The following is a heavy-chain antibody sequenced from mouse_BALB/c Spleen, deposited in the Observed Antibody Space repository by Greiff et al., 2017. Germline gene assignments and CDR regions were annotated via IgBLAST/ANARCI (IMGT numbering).Heavy chain of an antibody. J-gene: IGHJ1*01. CDR3: AREGGYGYFDV. Sequence: EVQVVESGGGLVKPGGSLKLSCAASGFTFSSYAMSWVRQTPEKRLEWVASISSGGSTYYPDSVKGRFTISRDNARNILYLQMSSLRSEDTAMYYCAREGGYGYFDVWGAGTTVTVSS. CDR1: GFTFSSYA. V-gene: IGHV5-6-5*01. CDR2: ISSGGST.